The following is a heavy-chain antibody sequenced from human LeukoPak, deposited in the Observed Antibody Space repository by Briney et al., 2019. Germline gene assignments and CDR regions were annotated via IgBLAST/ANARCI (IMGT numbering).Heavy chain of an antibody. J-gene: IGHJ4*02. Sequence: PGGSLRLSCAASGFTFNSYWMHWVRQAPGKGPVWVSRINSDGSSTTYADSVKGRFTISRDNAKNTLYLQMNSLRAEDTAVYYCARDYSGYEGFDSWGQGTLVTVSS. D-gene: IGHD5-12*01. V-gene: IGHV3-74*01. CDR3: ARDYSGYEGFDS. CDR1: GFTFNSYW. CDR2: INSDGSST.